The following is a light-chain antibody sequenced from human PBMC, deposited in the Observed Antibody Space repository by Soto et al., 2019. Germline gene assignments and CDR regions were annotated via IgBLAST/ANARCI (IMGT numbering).Light chain of an antibody. J-gene: IGLJ1*01. CDR3: SLFAGSGTYYL. CDR2: DVS. V-gene: IGLV2-23*02. CDR1: STDVGNYNL. Sequence: QSVLTQAAAVSGSPGQSITISCTGTSTDVGNYNLVSWYQQQHPGKAPKLMIYDVSKRPSGVSNRFSGSKSGNTASLTISGLQAEDEADYYCSLFAGSGTYYLFATGTKVTVL.